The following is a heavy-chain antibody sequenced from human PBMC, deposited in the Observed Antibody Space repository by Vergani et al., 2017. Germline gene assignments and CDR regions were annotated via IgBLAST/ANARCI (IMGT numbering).Heavy chain of an antibody. CDR1: GYSISSGHY. V-gene: IGHV4-38-2*01. Sequence: QVQLQESGPGLVKPSETLSLTCAVSGYSISSGHYWGWIRQPPGKGLEWIGSIYHSGSTYYNPSLKSRVTISVDTSKNQFSLKLSSVTAADTAVYYCARTTYGSGSYYGVAWGQGTLVTVSS. D-gene: IGHD3-10*01. J-gene: IGHJ5*02. CDR3: ARTTYGSGSYYGVA. CDR2: IYHSGST.